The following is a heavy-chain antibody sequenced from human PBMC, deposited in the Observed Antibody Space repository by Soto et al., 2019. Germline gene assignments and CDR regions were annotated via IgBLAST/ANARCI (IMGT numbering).Heavy chain of an antibody. CDR2: ISAYNGNT. D-gene: IGHD6-19*01. Sequence: ASVKVSCKASGYTFTSYGISWVRQAPGQGLEWMGWISAYNGNTNYAQKLQGRVTMTTDTSTSTSYMEVNNLRSEDTAVYYCAKVRYSSPMGYYYGMDVWGQGTTFTVSS. CDR1: GYTFTSYG. J-gene: IGHJ6*02. CDR3: AKVRYSSPMGYYYGMDV. V-gene: IGHV1-18*01.